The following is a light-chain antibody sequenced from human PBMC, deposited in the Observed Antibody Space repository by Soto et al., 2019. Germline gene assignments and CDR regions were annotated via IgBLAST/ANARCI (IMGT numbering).Light chain of an antibody. CDR1: QSVSSS. Sequence: VLTQSPATLSVSPGERATLSCRASQSVSSSLAWYQQKPGQAPRLLIYDASNRATGIPARFSGSGSGTDFTLTISSLEPEDFAVYYCQQRTKWRTFGQGTKVDIK. V-gene: IGKV3-11*01. J-gene: IGKJ1*01. CDR3: QQRTKWRT. CDR2: DAS.